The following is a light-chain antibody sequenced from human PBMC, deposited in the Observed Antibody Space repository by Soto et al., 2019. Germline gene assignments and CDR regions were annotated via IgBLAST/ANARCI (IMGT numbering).Light chain of an antibody. J-gene: IGKJ1*01. CDR3: QQYDTYWT. Sequence: DIQITPSPSTLSAPIGDRVTIPCRASQSISDWLAWHQQKPGKAPKLLIYKASILESGVPSRFSGSGFGTEFTLTINSLQPDDFATYYCQQYDTYWTFGQGTKVDIK. CDR1: QSISDW. V-gene: IGKV1-5*03. CDR2: KAS.